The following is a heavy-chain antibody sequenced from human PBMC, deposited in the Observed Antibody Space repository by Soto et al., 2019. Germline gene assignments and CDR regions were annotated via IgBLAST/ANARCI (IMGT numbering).Heavy chain of an antibody. V-gene: IGHV1-18*01. D-gene: IGHD1-26*01. CDR3: ARDSTVGANSDACDL. J-gene: IGHJ3*01. CDR2: VNAHNHIT. Sequence: GASVKVSCKASGYSFDSFGISWVRQAPGQGLEWMGRVNAHNHITKYAQKFQGRVTITRDTSTSTDYMEVRSLRSDDTAVYYCARDSTVGANSDACDLWGQGTMVTVSS. CDR1: GYSFDSFG.